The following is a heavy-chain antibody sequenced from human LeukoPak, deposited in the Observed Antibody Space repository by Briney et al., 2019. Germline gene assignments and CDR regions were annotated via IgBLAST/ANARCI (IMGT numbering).Heavy chain of an antibody. CDR2: IKQDGSEK. J-gene: IGHJ3*02. D-gene: IGHD3-22*01. CDR3: ARMNYYDHQDAFDI. CDR1: GFTFSSYW. Sequence: GGSLRLSCAASGFTFSSYWMSWVRQAPGKGLEWVANIKQDGSEKYYVDSVKGRFTISRDNAKNSLYLQMNSPRAEDTAVYYCARMNYYDHQDAFDIWGQGTMVTVSS. V-gene: IGHV3-7*01.